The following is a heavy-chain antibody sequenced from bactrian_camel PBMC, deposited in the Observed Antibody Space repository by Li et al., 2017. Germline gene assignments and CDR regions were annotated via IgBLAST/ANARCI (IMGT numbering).Heavy chain of an antibody. J-gene: IGHJ4*01. CDR3: AFAPGLTLWRGFLGADDHKF. V-gene: IGHV3S54*01. CDR1: ADTYNNNC. CDR2: IYTGGGSP. Sequence: HVQLVESGGGLVQPGGSLRLSCAASADTYNNNCMGWFRQAPGKEREGVASIYTGGGSPYYADSVKGRFTISRDNERPTMYLQMNNLTPEDTAIYYCAFAPGLTLWRGFLGADDHKFWGRGTQVTVS. D-gene: IGHD1*01.